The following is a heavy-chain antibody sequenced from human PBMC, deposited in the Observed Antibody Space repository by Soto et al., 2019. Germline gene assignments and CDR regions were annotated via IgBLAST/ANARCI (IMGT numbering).Heavy chain of an antibody. CDR1: GFTFSSYA. D-gene: IGHD1-26*01. CDR3: ARDRQCDLLGDDFDI. J-gene: IGHJ3*02. V-gene: IGHV3-30-3*01. CDR2: ISYDGSNK. Sequence: PGGSLRLSCAASGFTFSSYAMHWVRQAPGKGLEWVAVISYDGSNKYYADSVKGRFTISRDNSKNTVYLQMNSLRAEDTAVYYCARDRQCDLLGDDFDIWGQVTMVTVSS.